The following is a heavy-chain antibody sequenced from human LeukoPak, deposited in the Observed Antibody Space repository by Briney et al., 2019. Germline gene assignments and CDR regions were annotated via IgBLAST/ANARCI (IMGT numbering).Heavy chain of an antibody. CDR3: ARGVGGSGWYRDYFDY. J-gene: IGHJ4*02. D-gene: IGHD6-19*01. CDR2: INSSGST. CDR1: GGSINSYY. Sequence: SETLSLTCTVSGGSINSYYWSWIRQPAGKGLEWIGRINSSGSTNYNPSLKSRVSMSVDTSKNQFSLKLTSVTAADTAVYYCARGVGGSGWYRDYFDYWGQGTLVTVSS. V-gene: IGHV4-4*07.